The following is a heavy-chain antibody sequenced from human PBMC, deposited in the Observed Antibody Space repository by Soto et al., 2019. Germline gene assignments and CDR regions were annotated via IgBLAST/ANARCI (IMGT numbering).Heavy chain of an antibody. CDR2: ITGSGGGT. J-gene: IGHJ4*02. V-gene: IGHV3-23*01. D-gene: IGHD6-13*01. CDR3: AIRPLTAAGFDY. Sequence: EVQLLESGGGLVQPGGSLRLSCAASGFTFSNYAMTWVRQAPGKGLEWVSVITGSGGGTYVDSVKGRFTISRDNSKNTVYLQMNSLRAEDSAVYYCAIRPLTAAGFDYWGQGTLVTVSS. CDR1: GFTFSNYA.